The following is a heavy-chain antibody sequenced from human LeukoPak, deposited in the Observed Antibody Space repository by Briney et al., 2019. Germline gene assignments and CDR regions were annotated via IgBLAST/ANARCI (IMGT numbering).Heavy chain of an antibody. CDR1: GFTFSSYW. J-gene: IGHJ4*02. CDR3: ARKTGSYYYFDS. CDR2: INSDGSST. V-gene: IGHV3-74*01. D-gene: IGHD1-26*01. Sequence: GGSLRLSCAASGFTFSSYWMHWVRHAPGKGLVWVSRINSDGSSTSYADSVKGRFTISTDNAKNTLYLQMNSLRAEDTAVYYCARKTGSYYYFDSWGQGTLVTVSS.